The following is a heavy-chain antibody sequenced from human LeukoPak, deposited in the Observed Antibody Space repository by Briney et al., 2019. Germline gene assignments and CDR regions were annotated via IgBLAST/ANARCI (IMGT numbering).Heavy chain of an antibody. V-gene: IGHV3-74*01. Sequence: GGSLRLSCAASGFTFSSYSMNWVRQAPGKGLVWVSGINNDGTATYYADSVKGRFTISRDNAKNTVYLQMNGLRAEDTTVYYCATVSEYWGQGTLVTVSS. CDR2: INNDGTAT. CDR1: GFTFSSYS. CDR3: ATVSEY. J-gene: IGHJ4*02.